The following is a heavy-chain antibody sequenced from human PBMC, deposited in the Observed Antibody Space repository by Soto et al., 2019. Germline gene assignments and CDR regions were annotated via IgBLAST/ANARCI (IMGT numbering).Heavy chain of an antibody. V-gene: IGHV4-30-4*01. J-gene: IGHJ4*02. CDR1: GGSISSGDYY. CDR3: ARGYDSSGYYFFDY. CDR2: IYYSGST. D-gene: IGHD3-22*01. Sequence: QVQLQESGPGLVKPSQTLSLTCTVSGGSISSGDYYWSWIRQPPGKGLEWIGYIYYSGSTYYNPSFKSRLNISVDTSKNQFSLKLSSVTAADMAVYYCARGYDSSGYYFFDYWGQGTLVTVSS.